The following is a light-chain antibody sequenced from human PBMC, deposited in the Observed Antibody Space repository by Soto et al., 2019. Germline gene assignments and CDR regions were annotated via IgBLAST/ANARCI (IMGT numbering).Light chain of an antibody. CDR1: QSLSRW. J-gene: IGKJ2*01. CDR2: DGS. CDR3: QQYNSYST. Sequence: DIQMTQSPSTLSVSVGDRVTITCRASQSLSRWLAWYQQKPGKAPKLLIYDGSTLESGVPSRFSGSGSGTEFTLTTNSLQPDDFATYYCQQYNSYSTFGQGTKVDIK. V-gene: IGKV1-5*01.